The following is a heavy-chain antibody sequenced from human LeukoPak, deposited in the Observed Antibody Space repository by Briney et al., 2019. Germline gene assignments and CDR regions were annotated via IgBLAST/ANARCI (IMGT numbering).Heavy chain of an antibody. CDR3: ARLCIVVVPAARPYYYYYMDV. D-gene: IGHD2-2*01. V-gene: IGHV1-8*03. CDR2: MNPNSGNT. Sequence: ASVKVSCKASGYTFTSYDINWVRQATGQGLEWMGWMNPNSGNTGYAQKFQGRVTITRNTSIGTAYMELSSLRSEDTAVYYCARLCIVVVPAARPYYYYYMDVWGKGTTVTVSS. CDR1: GYTFTSYD. J-gene: IGHJ6*03.